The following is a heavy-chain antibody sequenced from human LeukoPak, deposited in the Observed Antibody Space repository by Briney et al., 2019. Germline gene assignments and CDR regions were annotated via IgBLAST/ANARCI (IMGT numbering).Heavy chain of an antibody. CDR2: IYYSGST. V-gene: IGHV4-59*08. CDR3: ARRGYGSGWYDY. Sequence: SETLPLTCTVSGGSISSYYWSWIRQPPGKGLEWIGYIYYSGSTNYNPSLKSRVTISLDTSKNQFSLKLSSVTAADTAVYYCARRGYGSGWYDYWGQGTLVTVSS. D-gene: IGHD6-13*01. CDR1: GGSISSYY. J-gene: IGHJ4*02.